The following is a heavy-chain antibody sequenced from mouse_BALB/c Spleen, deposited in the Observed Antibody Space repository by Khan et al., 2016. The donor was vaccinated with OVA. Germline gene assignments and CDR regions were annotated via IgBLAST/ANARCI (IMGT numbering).Heavy chain of an antibody. CDR2: INPGNSDT. V-gene: IGHV1-5*01. D-gene: IGHD2-1*01. Sequence: VQLKESGTVLVKPGASVKMSCKASGYTFTNYWMHWVKQRPGQGLEWIGTINPGNSDTNYNQKFKGKAKLNADTSTSTAYLELNSLTTEDSAVYYSSRNGFGNYESCDYWGQGTTLTVSS. CDR1: GYTFTNYW. J-gene: IGHJ2*01. CDR3: SRNGFGNYESCDY.